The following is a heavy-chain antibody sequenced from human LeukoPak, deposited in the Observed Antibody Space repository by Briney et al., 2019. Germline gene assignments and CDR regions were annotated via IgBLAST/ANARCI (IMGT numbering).Heavy chain of an antibody. Sequence: GASVKVSCKASGYTFTGYYMHWVRQATGQGLEWMGWMNPSSGNTGYAQKFQGRVTMTRNTSISTAYMELSSLRSEDTAVYYCARAQKGDSGYSSGWYDWGQGTLVTVSS. CDR1: GYTFTGYY. V-gene: IGHV1-8*02. D-gene: IGHD6-19*01. CDR2: MNPSSGNT. CDR3: ARAQKGDSGYSSGWYD. J-gene: IGHJ4*02.